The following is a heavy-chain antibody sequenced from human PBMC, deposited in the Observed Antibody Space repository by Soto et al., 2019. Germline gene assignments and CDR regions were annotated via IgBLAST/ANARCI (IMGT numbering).Heavy chain of an antibody. V-gene: IGHV4-30-4*02. CDR1: GESISSGDHY. J-gene: IGHJ6*02. Sequence: SDTLSLTCTVSGESISSGDHYWSWVRQSPGEGLEWIGFIYYSGNTYYNPSLKSRVSMSVETSNNQFSLKLNSVTAADTAVYYCARDAGYCNSVSCYPYNMDVWGQGTTVTVSS. D-gene: IGHD2-15*01. CDR2: IYYSGNT. CDR3: ARDAGYCNSVSCYPYNMDV.